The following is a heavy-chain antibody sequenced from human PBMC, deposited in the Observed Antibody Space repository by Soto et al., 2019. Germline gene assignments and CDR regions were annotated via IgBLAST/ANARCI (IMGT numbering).Heavy chain of an antibody. J-gene: IGHJ5*02. D-gene: IGHD3-9*01. V-gene: IGHV1-58*01. CDR2: IVVGSGNT. Sequence: ASVKVSCKASGFTFSSSAVQWVRQARGQRLEWIGKIVVGSGNTNYAQKFQERVTITRDMSTSTAYMELSSLRSEDTAFYYCAAFDPGPMGFDPWGQGTLVTVSS. CDR3: AAFDPGPMGFDP. CDR1: GFTFSSSA.